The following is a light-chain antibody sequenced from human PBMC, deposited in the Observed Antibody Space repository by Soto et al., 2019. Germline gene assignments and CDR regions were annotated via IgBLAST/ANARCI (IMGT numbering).Light chain of an antibody. CDR2: SAS. CDR3: QQFDGH. Sequence: DIQMTQSPSTLSASVGDRVTITCLASQNINKWLAWYQQKPGKAPKLLIYSASTLRSGVPSRFSDSGSGTEYTLTSSSLQPDDFATYYSQQFDGHFGKGTKLEIK. V-gene: IGKV1-5*03. J-gene: IGKJ2*01. CDR1: QNINKW.